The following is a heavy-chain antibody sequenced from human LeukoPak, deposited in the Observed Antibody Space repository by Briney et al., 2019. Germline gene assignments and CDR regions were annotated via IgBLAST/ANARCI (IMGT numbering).Heavy chain of an antibody. J-gene: IGHJ4*02. Sequence: GGSLRLSCAASGFTFSNYNMNWVRQAPGKGLEWVSYISSSSSTTYYADSVKGRFTISRDNSKNTLYLQMNSLRAEDTAVYYCAKAGYSGYDFDYWGQGTLVTVSS. CDR3: AKAGYSGYDFDY. CDR2: ISSSSSTT. V-gene: IGHV3-48*01. D-gene: IGHD5-12*01. CDR1: GFTFSNYN.